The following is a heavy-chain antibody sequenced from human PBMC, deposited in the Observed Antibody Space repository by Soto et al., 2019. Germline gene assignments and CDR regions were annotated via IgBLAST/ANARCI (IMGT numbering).Heavy chain of an antibody. Sequence: PSETLSLTCTVSGGSISGGVGGLYYWSWIRQPPGKGLEWIGYIYDSGSTYYNPSLKSRVTISVDTSKNQFSLRLSSGTAADTAVYYPAREVIPLTTDWYFDLWGRGTLVTVSS. D-gene: IGHD4-17*01. CDR3: AREVIPLTTDWYFDL. J-gene: IGHJ2*01. CDR1: GGSISGGVGGLYY. V-gene: IGHV4-30-4*01. CDR2: IYDSGST.